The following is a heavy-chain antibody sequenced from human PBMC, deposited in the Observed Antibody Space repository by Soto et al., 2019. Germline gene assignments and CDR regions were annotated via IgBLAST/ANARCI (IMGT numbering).Heavy chain of an antibody. J-gene: IGHJ5*02. CDR1: GYTFTSYD. D-gene: IGHD2-21*02. V-gene: IGHV1-8*01. CDR2: MNPNSGNT. Sequence: QVQLVQSGAEVKKPGASVKVSCKASGYTFTSYDINWVRQATGQGLEWMGWMNPNSGNTGYAQKFQGRVTMPRNTSISTAYMELSSLRSEDTAVYYCARGLSVSYCGGDCYLNWFDPWGQGTLVTVSS. CDR3: ARGLSVSYCGGDCYLNWFDP.